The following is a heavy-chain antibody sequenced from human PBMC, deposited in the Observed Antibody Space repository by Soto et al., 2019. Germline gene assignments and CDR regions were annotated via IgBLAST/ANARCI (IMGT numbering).Heavy chain of an antibody. CDR1: GGSISNADYY. J-gene: IGHJ6*02. D-gene: IGHD5-12*01. CDR3: ARAIVVTVGGMDV. Sequence: SETLSLTCTVSGGSISNADYYWSWVRQPPGKGLEWIGYIYYSGSSFFNPSLRSRVTMSKDTSKNQFSLRLTSVTAADTAVYYCARAIVVTVGGMDVWGRGTTVTVSS. V-gene: IGHV4-30-4*01. CDR2: IYYSGSS.